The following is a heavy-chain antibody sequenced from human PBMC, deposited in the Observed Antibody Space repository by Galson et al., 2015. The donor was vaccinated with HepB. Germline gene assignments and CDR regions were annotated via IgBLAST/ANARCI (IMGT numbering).Heavy chain of an antibody. Sequence: SVKVSCKASGYTFTSYAMNWVRQAPGQGREWMGWINTNTGNPTYAQGFTGRFVFSLDTSVSTAYLQISSLKAEDTAVYYCARASSSWVSGWYGVDYWGQGTLVTVSS. J-gene: IGHJ4*02. CDR3: ARASSSWVSGWYGVDY. D-gene: IGHD6-13*01. CDR2: INTNTGNP. CDR1: GYTFTSYA. V-gene: IGHV7-4-1*02.